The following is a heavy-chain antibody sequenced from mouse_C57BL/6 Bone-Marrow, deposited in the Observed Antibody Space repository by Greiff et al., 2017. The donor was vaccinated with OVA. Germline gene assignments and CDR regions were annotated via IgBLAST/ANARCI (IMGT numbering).Heavy chain of an antibody. D-gene: IGHD1-1*01. CDR3: AREGDYGSSYGY. Sequence: QVQLQQPGAELVRPGSSVKLSCKASGYTFTSYWMDWVKQRPGQGLEWIGNIYPSDSETHYNQKFKDKATLTVDKSSSTAYMQLSSLTSEDSAVYYCAREGDYGSSYGYWGQGTTRTVSS. J-gene: IGHJ2*01. CDR1: GYTFTSYW. CDR2: IYPSDSET. V-gene: IGHV1-61*01.